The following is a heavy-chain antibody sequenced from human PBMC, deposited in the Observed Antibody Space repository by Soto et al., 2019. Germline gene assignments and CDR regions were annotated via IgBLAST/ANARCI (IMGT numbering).Heavy chain of an antibody. CDR2: ISNDGSNK. CDR3: AKGFGNYCFFDY. Sequence: QVHLVESGGGVVQPGRSLRLSCAASGFSFSTYGMHWVRQAPGKGLEWVAFISNDGSNKYYADSVKGRFTISRDNTKNTLFLQMNSLRADNTAGYYCAKGFGNYCFFDYWGQGTLVTVSS. V-gene: IGHV3-30*18. CDR1: GFSFSTYG. J-gene: IGHJ4*02. D-gene: IGHD1-26*01.